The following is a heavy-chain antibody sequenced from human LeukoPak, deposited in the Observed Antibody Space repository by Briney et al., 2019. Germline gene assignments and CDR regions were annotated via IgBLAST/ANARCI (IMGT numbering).Heavy chain of an antibody. V-gene: IGHV3-23*01. D-gene: IGHD6-13*01. CDR2: ISGSGGST. J-gene: IGHJ4*02. CDR3: AKTGTPWYYFDY. CDR1: GFTFSSYA. Sequence: GGSLRLSCAASGFTFSSYAMSWVRQAPGEGLEWVSAISGSGGSTYYADSVKGRFTISRDNSKNTLYLQMNSLRAEDTAVYYCAKTGTPWYYFDYWGQGTLVTVSS.